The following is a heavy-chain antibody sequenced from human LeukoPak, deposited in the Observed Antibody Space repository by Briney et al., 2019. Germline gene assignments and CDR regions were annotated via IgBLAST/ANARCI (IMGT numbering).Heavy chain of an antibody. CDR2: IYCSGST. V-gene: IGHV4-59*01. D-gene: IGHD3-3*01. Sequence: SETLSLNCTVSAVSINSYYWRRIAHPPGKGLVGIGYIYCSGSTNSNPSLKSRVTISVDTSKNQFSLKLSSVTAADTAVYYCARGLHLEWLLHRGGFDPWGQGTLVTVSS. J-gene: IGHJ5*02. CDR3: ARGLHLEWLLHRGGFDP. CDR1: AVSINSYY.